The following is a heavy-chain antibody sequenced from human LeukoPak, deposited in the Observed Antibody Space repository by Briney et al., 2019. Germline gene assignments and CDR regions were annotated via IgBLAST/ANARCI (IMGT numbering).Heavy chain of an antibody. CDR1: GGTFSSYG. CDR3: ARDYRASGYYQYGY. V-gene: IGHV1-18*01. CDR2: ISAYNGNT. D-gene: IGHD3-22*01. J-gene: IGHJ4*02. Sequence: ASVKVSCKASGGTFSSYGISWVRRAPGQGLEWMGWISAYNGNTNYAQKLQGRVTMTTDTSTSTAYMELRSLRSDDTAVYYCARDYRASGYYQYGYWGQGTLVTVSS.